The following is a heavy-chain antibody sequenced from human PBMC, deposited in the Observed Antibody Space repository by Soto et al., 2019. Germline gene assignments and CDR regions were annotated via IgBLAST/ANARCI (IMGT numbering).Heavy chain of an antibody. CDR3: ARDYSSSSYYYYGMDV. J-gene: IGHJ6*02. Sequence: QVPLVQSGAEVKKPGASVKVSCKASGYTFTSYGISWVRQAPGQGLEWMGWISAYNGNTNYAQKLQGRVTMTIDTSTSTAYMELRSLRSDDTAVYYCARDYSSSSYYYYGMDVWGQGTTVTVSS. D-gene: IGHD6-6*01. V-gene: IGHV1-18*01. CDR1: GYTFTSYG. CDR2: ISAYNGNT.